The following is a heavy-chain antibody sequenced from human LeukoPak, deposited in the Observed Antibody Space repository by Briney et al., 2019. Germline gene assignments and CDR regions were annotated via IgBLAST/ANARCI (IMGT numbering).Heavy chain of an antibody. CDR3: ARGGGLDV. CDR1: GFTISSYW. CDR2: INHNGNVN. V-gene: IGHV3-7*03. D-gene: IGHD3-16*01. Sequence: GGSLRLSCAASGFTISSYWMNWARQAPGKGLEWVASINHNGNVNYYVDSVKGRFTISRDNAKNSLYLQMSNLRAEDTAVYFCARGGGLDVWGQGATVTVSS. J-gene: IGHJ6*02.